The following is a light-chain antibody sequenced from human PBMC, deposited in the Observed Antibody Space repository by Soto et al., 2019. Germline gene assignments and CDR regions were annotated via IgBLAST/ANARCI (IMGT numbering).Light chain of an antibody. V-gene: IGLV2-8*01. J-gene: IGLJ3*02. CDR2: EVS. Sequence: QSALTQPPSASGSPGQSVSISCTGSSSDLGNHNFVSWYQQYPGKAPKLMIFEVSKRPSGVPDRFSASKSGNTASLTVSGLQAEDEADYYCSSDAGGDTPVLFGGGTKLTVL. CDR1: SSDLGNHNF. CDR3: SSDAGGDTPVL.